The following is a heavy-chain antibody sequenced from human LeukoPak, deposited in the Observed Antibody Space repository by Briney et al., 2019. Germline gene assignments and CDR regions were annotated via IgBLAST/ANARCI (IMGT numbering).Heavy chain of an antibody. D-gene: IGHD2-15*01. CDR1: GYTFTSYG. Sequence: ASVKVSCKASGYTFTSYGISWVRQAPGQGLEWMGWISAYNGNTNYAQKLQGRVTMTTDTSTSTAYMELRSLRSDDTAVYYCARDLGVVTEGWFDPWGQGTLDTVSS. CDR3: ARDLGVVTEGWFDP. CDR2: ISAYNGNT. V-gene: IGHV1-18*01. J-gene: IGHJ5*02.